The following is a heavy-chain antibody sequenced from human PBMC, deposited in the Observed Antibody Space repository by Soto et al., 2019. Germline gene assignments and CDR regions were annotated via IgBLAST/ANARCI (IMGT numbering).Heavy chain of an antibody. Sequence: ASVKVSCKASGYTFTSYGISWVRQAPGQGLEWMGWISAYNGNTNYAQKLQGRVTMTTDTSTSTAYMELRSLRSDDTAVYYCARDLRSNYYYYGMDVWGQGTTVTSP. CDR1: GYTFTSYG. J-gene: IGHJ6*02. V-gene: IGHV1-18*04. CDR3: ARDLRSNYYYYGMDV. CDR2: ISAYNGNT.